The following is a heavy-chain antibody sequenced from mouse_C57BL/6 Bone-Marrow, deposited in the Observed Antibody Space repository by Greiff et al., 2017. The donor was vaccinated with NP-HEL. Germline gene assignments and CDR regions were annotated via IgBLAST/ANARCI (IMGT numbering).Heavy chain of an antibody. CDR2: ISRGGSYT. CDR3: ARLYFDV. J-gene: IGHJ1*03. V-gene: IGHV5-6*01. Sequence: EVQLVESGGDLVKPGGSLKLSCAASGFTFSSYGMSWVRQTPDKRLEWVATISRGGSYTYYPDSVKGRFTISRDNAKNTLYLQMSSLKSEDTAMYYCARLYFDVWGTGTTVTVSS. CDR1: GFTFSSYG.